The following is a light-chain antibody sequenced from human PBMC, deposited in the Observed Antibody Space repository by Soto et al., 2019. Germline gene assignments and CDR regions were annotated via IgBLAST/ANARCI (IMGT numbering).Light chain of an antibody. J-gene: IGLJ3*02. CDR1: TSNIGTNT. V-gene: IGLV1-44*01. CDR2: RDN. Sequence: QSVLTQPPSASGTPGQRVTISCSGSTSNIGTNTGNWYQQLPGTAPKLLIYRDNQRPSRVPDRFSGSRSGPSASLAISGLQSEDEAEYVCAAWDDSLNGPWVFGGGTKLTVL. CDR3: AAWDDSLNGPWV.